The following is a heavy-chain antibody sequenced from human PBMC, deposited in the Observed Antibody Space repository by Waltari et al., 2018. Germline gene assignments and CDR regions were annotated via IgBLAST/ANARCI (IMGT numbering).Heavy chain of an antibody. D-gene: IGHD6-6*01. CDR2: IFSNDEK. V-gene: IGHV2-26*01. CDR1: GFSLSNARMG. CDR3: ARIRGSSSGYYYYGMDV. J-gene: IGHJ6*02. Sequence: TLTLTCTVSGFSLSNARMGVSWIRQPPGKALEWLAHIFSNDEKSYSTSLKSRLTISKDTSKSQVVLTMTNMDPVDTATYYCARIRGSSSGYYYYGMDVWGQGTTVTVSS.